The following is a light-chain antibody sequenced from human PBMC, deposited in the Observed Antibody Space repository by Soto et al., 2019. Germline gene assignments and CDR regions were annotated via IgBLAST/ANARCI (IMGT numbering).Light chain of an antibody. CDR1: QSILSTFNNKNQ. V-gene: IGKV4-1*01. CDR3: QHYYTTPVT. J-gene: IGKJ5*01. Sequence: DIVMNQSPDSLAVSLGERATIRCESSQSILSTFNNKNQIAWYQQKPGQPPKLLIYWASTREFGVPDRFSGSGSGTDFTLTVSSVQAEDVATYFCQHYYTTPVTFGQGTRLEIK. CDR2: WAS.